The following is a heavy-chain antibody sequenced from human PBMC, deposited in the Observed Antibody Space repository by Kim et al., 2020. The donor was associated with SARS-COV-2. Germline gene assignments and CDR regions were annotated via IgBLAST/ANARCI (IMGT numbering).Heavy chain of an antibody. V-gene: IGHV1-69*13. J-gene: IGHJ6*02. CDR2: IIPIFGTA. CDR3: ARHEIQLLAGGGDYYGMDV. Sequence: SVKVSCKASGGTFSSYAISWVRQAPGQGLEWMGGIIPIFGTANYAQKFQGRVTITADESTSTAYMELSSLRSEDTAVYYCARHEIQLLAGGGDYYGMDVWGQGTTVTVSS. CDR1: GGTFSSYA. D-gene: IGHD5-18*01.